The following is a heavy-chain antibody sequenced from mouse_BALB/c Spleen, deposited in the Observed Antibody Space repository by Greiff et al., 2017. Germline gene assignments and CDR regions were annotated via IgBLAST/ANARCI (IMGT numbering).Heavy chain of an antibody. J-gene: IGHJ3*01. CDR3: ARDSYYGSSSY. CDR1: GFTFTDYY. V-gene: IGHV7-3*02. D-gene: IGHD1-1*01. CDR2: IRNKANGYTT. Sequence: EVKVVESGGGLVQPGGSLRLSCATSGFTFTDYYMSWVRQPPGKALEWLGFIRNKANGYTTEYSASVKGRFTISRDNSQSILYLQMNTLRAEDSATYYCARDSYYGSSSYWGQGTLVTVSA.